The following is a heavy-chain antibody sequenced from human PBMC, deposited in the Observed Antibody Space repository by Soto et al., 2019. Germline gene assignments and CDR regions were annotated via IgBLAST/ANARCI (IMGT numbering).Heavy chain of an antibody. CDR1: GGSFSGYY. CDR3: ARKYPYGSGSYVPYYYYGMDV. D-gene: IGHD3-10*01. Sequence: QVQLQQWGAGLLKPSETLSLTCAVYGGSFSGYYWSWIRQPPGKGLEWIGEINHSGSTNYNPSLKRRVTISVDTAKNQFSLKLRSVTAADTAVYYCARKYPYGSGSYVPYYYYGMDVWGQGTTVTVSS. CDR2: INHSGST. V-gene: IGHV4-34*01. J-gene: IGHJ6*02.